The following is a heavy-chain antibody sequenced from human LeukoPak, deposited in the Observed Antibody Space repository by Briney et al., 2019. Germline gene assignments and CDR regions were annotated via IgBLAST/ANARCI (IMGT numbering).Heavy chain of an antibody. CDR3: ARVDPSTGGFDY. J-gene: IGHJ4*02. CDR1: GFTFSSYA. V-gene: IGHV3-64*01. D-gene: IGHD7-27*01. CDR2: ISSNGGST. Sequence: PGGSLRLSCAASGFTFSSYAMHWVRQAPGKGLEYVSAISSNGGSTYYANSVKGRFTISRDNSKNTLYLRMGSLRAEDMAVYYCARVDPSTGGFDYWGQGTLVTVSS.